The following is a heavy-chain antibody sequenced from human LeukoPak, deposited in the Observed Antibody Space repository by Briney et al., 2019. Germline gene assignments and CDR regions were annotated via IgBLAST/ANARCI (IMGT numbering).Heavy chain of an antibody. CDR3: ARGTGGSGSSGIDY. V-gene: IGHV4-34*01. D-gene: IGHD3-10*01. J-gene: IGHJ4*02. Sequence: SETLSLTCAVYGGSFSGYYWSWIRQPPGKGLXXXGEINHSGSTNYNPSLKSRVTISVDTSKNQFSLKLSSVTAADTAVYYCARGTGGSGSSGIDYWGQGTLVTVSS. CDR1: GGSFSGYY. CDR2: INHSGST.